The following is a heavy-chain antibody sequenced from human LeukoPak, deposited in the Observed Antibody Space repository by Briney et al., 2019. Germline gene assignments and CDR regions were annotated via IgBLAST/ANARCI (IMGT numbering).Heavy chain of an antibody. D-gene: IGHD3-22*01. CDR2: IYHSEST. CDR1: GYSISSGYY. CDR3: ATSLYFYDSSMLGY. V-gene: IGHV4-38-2*02. Sequence: PSETLSLTCTVSGYSISSGYYWGWIRQPPGKGLEWIGSIYHSESTYYNPSLKSRVTISVDTSNNQFSLKLSSVTAADTAVYYCATSLYFYDSSMLGYWGQGTLVTVSS. J-gene: IGHJ4*02.